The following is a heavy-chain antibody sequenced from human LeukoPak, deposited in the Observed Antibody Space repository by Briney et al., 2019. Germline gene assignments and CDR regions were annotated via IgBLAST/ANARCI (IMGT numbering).Heavy chain of an antibody. CDR2: ISGSGGST. CDR1: GFTFSSYA. J-gene: IGHJ4*02. D-gene: IGHD2-2*01. Sequence: SGGSLRLSCAASGFTFSSYAMSWVRQAPGKGLEWVSAISGSGGSTYYADSVKGRFTISRDNSKNTLYLQMNSLRAEDTAVYYCAKVRGYCSSTSYYGPTYFDYWGQGTLVTVSS. CDR3: AKVRGYCSSTSYYGPTYFDY. V-gene: IGHV3-23*01.